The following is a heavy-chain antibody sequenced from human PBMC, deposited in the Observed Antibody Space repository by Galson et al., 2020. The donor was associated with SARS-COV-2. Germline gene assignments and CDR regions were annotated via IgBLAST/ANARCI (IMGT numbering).Heavy chain of an antibody. CDR1: GFTFTSYG. V-gene: IGHV1-18*01. CDR3: ERVLEFVVVTAIPDY. D-gene: IGHD2-21*02. Sequence: GESLKISCKASGFTFTSYGITWVRQAPGQGLEWMGWISAYNGNTNYAQKLQGIVTMTTDTSKSTAYMELRSLRSDETAVYYCERVLEFVVVTAIPDYWGQGTLGTVSS. J-gene: IGHJ4*02. CDR2: ISAYNGNT.